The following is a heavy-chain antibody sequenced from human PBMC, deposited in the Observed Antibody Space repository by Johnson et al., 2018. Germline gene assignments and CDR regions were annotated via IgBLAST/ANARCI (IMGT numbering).Heavy chain of an antibody. D-gene: IGHD3-22*01. CDR3: TTYPFYYDISGYFGYYYYYYMDV. J-gene: IGHJ6*03. Sequence: VQLVESGGGLVKPGGSLRLSCAASGFTFSNAWMNWVRQAPGKGLEWVGRIKSKTDGGTTDYAAPVKSRFTISRDDSKNTLYLQMNSLKTEDTAVYYCTTYPFYYDISGYFGYYYYYYMDVWGKGTTVTVSS. V-gene: IGHV3-15*07. CDR1: GFTFSNAW. CDR2: IKSKTDGGTT.